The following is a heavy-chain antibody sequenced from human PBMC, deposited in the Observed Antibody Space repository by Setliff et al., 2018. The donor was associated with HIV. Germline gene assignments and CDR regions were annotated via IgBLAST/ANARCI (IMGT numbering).Heavy chain of an antibody. CDR3: ARESPDGLDY. V-gene: IGHV4-61*02. D-gene: IGHD2-8*01. CDR1: GGSISSRSYY. Sequence: TSETLSLTCTVSGGSISSRSYYWSWPRQPAGKGLEWIGRIYSNGKTDYNPSLKSRVTISEDTSKNQFSLKVNSVTAADTAMYFCARESPDGLDYWGQGSLVTVSS. J-gene: IGHJ4*02. CDR2: IYSNGKT.